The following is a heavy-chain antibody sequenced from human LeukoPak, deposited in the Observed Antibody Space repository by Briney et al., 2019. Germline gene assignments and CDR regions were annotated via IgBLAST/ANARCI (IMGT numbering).Heavy chain of an antibody. J-gene: IGHJ4*02. CDR1: GFTFSSYE. V-gene: IGHV3-48*03. CDR2: ISSSGSTI. CDR3: AREGDYSHYFDY. Sequence: GGSLRLSCAASGFTFSSYEMNWVRQAPGKGLEWVSYISSSGSTIYYADSVKGRFTISRDNAKNSLYLQMNSLRAEDTAVYYCAREGDYSHYFDYWGQGTLVTVSS. D-gene: IGHD4-11*01.